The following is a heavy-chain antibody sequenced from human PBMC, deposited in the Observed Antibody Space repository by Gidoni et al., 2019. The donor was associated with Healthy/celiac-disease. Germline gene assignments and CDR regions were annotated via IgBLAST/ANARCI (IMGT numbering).Heavy chain of an antibody. J-gene: IGHJ2*01. CDR1: AFTFDVYA. V-gene: IGHV3-9*01. CDR2: ISWNSGSI. Sequence: EVQLVESGGGLVQPGRSLRLSCAASAFTFDVYAMHWVRQAPGKGLEWVSGISWNSGSIGYADSVKGRFTISRDNAKNSLYLQMNSLRAEDTALYYCAKDMRPGPSLNWYFDLWGRGTLVTVSS. D-gene: IGHD1-26*01. CDR3: AKDMRPGPSLNWYFDL.